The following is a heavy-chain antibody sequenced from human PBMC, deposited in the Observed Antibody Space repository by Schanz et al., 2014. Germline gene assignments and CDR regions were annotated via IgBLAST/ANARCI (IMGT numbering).Heavy chain of an antibody. CDR2: INPNSGTT. V-gene: IGHV1-2*04. Sequence: QVQVVQSGAEVKKPGASVKVSCKASGYTFTDYGVIWVRQAPGQGLEWMGWINPNSGTTNYAQKFQGWVTMTRDTSISTAYMELSRLKSDDTAVYYCARAFGGYDPAGALDYWGQGTRVTVSS. CDR3: ARAFGGYDPAGALDY. J-gene: IGHJ4*02. D-gene: IGHD5-12*01. CDR1: GYTFTDYG.